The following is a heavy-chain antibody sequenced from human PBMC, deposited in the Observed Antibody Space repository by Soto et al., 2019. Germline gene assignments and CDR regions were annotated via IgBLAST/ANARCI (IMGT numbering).Heavy chain of an antibody. D-gene: IGHD3-10*01. CDR3: ARARLSRSWWFDP. CDR2: IYYSGST. CDR1: GGSISSYY. J-gene: IGHJ5*02. Sequence: SETLSLTCTVSGGSISSYYWSWIRQPPGKGLEWIGYIYYSGSTNYNPSLKSRVTISVDTSKNKFSLKLSSVTAADTAVYYCARARLSRSWWFDPWRQGTLVTGSS. V-gene: IGHV4-59*01.